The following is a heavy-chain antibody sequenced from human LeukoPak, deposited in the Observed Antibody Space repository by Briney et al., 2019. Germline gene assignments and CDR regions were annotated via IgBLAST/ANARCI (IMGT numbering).Heavy chain of an antibody. D-gene: IGHD5-18*01. CDR1: GFTFSSYG. CDR2: ISYDGSNK. Sequence: GGSPRLSCAASGFTFSSYGMHWVRQAPGKGLEWVAVISYDGSNKYYADSVKGRFTISRDNSKNTLYLQMNSLRAEDTAVYYCASLDTAMVNGAFDIWGQGTMVTVSS. V-gene: IGHV3-30*03. CDR3: ASLDTAMVNGAFDI. J-gene: IGHJ3*02.